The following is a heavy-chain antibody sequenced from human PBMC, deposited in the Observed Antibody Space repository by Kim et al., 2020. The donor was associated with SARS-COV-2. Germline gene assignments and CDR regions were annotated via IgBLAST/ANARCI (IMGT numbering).Heavy chain of an antibody. CDR2: INHSGST. J-gene: IGHJ4*02. V-gene: IGHV4-34*01. D-gene: IGHD3-16*02. CDR3: AREGGYDYVWGSYRNQFDY. CDR1: GGSFSGYY. Sequence: SETLSLTCAVYGGSFSGYYWSWIRQPPGKGLEWIGEINHSGSTNYNPSLKSRVTISVDTSKNQFSLKLSSVTAADTAVYYCAREGGYDYVWGSYRNQFDYWGQGTLVTVSS.